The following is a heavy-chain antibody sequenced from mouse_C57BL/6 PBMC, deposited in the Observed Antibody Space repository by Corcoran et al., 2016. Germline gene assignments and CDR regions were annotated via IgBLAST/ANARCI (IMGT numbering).Heavy chain of an antibody. CDR3: ASYSNYEFAY. V-gene: IGHV1-80*01. J-gene: IGHJ3*01. CDR1: GYAFSSYW. Sequence: QVQLQQSGAELVKPGASVKISCKASGYAFSSYWMNWVKQRPGKGLEWIGQIYPGDGDTNYNGKFKDKATLTADKSSSTAYMQLSSLTSEDSAVYFCASYSNYEFAYWGQGTLVTVSA. D-gene: IGHD2-5*01. CDR2: IYPGDGDT.